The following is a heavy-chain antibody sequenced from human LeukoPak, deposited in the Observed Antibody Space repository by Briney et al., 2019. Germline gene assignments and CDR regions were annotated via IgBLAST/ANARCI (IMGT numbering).Heavy chain of an antibody. CDR2: INPNSGGT. Sequence: VSVKVSCKASGYTFTGYYMHWVRQAPGQGLEWMGWINPNSGGTNYAQKFQGRVTMTRDTSISTAYMELSRLRSDDTAVYYCARSAAADFRFDYWGQGTLVTVSS. D-gene: IGHD6-13*01. V-gene: IGHV1-2*02. CDR3: ARSAAADFRFDY. J-gene: IGHJ4*02. CDR1: GYTFTGYY.